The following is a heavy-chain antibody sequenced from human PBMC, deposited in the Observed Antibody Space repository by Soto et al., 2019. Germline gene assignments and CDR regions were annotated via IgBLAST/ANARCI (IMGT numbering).Heavy chain of an antibody. V-gene: IGHV1-69*13. Sequence: SVKVSCKASGGTFSSYAISWVRQAPGQGLERMGGIIPIFGTANYAQKFQGRVTITADESTSTAYMELSSLRSEDTAVYYCARVRDYYDSSGYYNYYYYGMGVWGQGPTVTIYS. D-gene: IGHD3-22*01. CDR2: IIPIFGTA. J-gene: IGHJ6*02. CDR1: GGTFSSYA. CDR3: ARVRDYYDSSGYYNYYYYGMGV.